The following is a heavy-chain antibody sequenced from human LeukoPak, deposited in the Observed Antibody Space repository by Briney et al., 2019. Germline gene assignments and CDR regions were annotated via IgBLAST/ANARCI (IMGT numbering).Heavy chain of an antibody. CDR3: AGGGSGEEWLYSPMDV. J-gene: IGHJ6*03. CDR1: GGSISSYY. D-gene: IGHD3-3*01. Sequence: NPSETLSLTCTVSGGSISSYYWSWIRQPPGKGLEWIGYIYYSGSTNYNPSLKSRVTISVDTSKNQFSLKLSSVTAADTAVYYCAGGGSGEEWLYSPMDVWGKGTTVTVSS. V-gene: IGHV4-59*01. CDR2: IYYSGST.